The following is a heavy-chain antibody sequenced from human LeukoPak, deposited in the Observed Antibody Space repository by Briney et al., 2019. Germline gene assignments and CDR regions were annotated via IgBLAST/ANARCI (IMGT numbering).Heavy chain of an antibody. CDR2: IWYDGSNK. Sequence: GGSLRLSCAASGFTFSSYGMHWVRQAPGKGLEWVAVIWYDGSNKYYADSVKGRFTISRDNSKNTLYLQMNSLRAEDTAVYYCARDPPKYCSGGSCYGIDYWGQGTLVTVSS. V-gene: IGHV3-33*01. CDR1: GFTFSSYG. D-gene: IGHD2-15*01. J-gene: IGHJ4*02. CDR3: ARDPPKYCSGGSCYGIDY.